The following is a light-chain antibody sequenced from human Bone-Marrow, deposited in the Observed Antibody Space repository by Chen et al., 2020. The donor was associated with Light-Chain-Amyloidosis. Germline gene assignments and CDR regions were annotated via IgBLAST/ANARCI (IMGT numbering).Light chain of an antibody. CDR1: DLPTKY. J-gene: IGLJ2*01. V-gene: IGLV3-25*03. CDR3: QSAYSSGTYEVI. Sequence: SYELTQPPSVSVPPGQTARLTCSGDDLPTKYAYWYQQKPGQAPVLVIHRDTERPSGISERFSGSSSGTTATLTISGVQAEDEADYHCQSAYSSGTYEVIFGGGTKLTVL. CDR2: RDT.